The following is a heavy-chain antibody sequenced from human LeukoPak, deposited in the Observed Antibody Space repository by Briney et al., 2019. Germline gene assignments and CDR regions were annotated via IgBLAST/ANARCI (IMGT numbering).Heavy chain of an antibody. J-gene: IGHJ4*02. CDR2: ISIDGETT. CDR1: GFSVNSFG. D-gene: IGHD6-19*01. CDR3: AQGFSSGWYPN. V-gene: IGHV3-23*01. Sequence: GGSLRLSCAVSGFSVNSFGMSWVRQAPGKGLEWISAISIDGETTWYADSEKGRFIISRDNSKNALYLQLSSLRVEDTAVYYCAQGFSSGWYPNWGQGSLVSVSS.